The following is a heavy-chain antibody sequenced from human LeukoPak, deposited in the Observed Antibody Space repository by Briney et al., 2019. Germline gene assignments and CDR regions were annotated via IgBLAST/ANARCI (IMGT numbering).Heavy chain of an antibody. V-gene: IGHV3-23*01. Sequence: GGSLRLSCAASGFTFSSYAMSWVRQAPGKGLEWVSAISGDSTYYADSVKGRFTISRDNSKNTLYLQMNSVRAEDTAVYYCAKEKYYDILTGYPDYWGQGTLVTVSS. D-gene: IGHD3-9*01. CDR2: ISGDST. J-gene: IGHJ4*02. CDR1: GFTFSSYA. CDR3: AKEKYYDILTGYPDY.